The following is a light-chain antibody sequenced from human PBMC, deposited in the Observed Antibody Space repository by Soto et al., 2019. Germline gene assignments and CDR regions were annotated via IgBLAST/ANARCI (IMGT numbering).Light chain of an antibody. V-gene: IGKV1-17*01. CDR2: AAS. CDR3: IQHNSYPVT. J-gene: IGKJ1*01. Sequence: IQLTQSPSSLYASVGDRVTITCRASQAIRTALGWYQQKPGKVPKLLIYAASILQSGVPSRFSGSGSGTDFTLTIRSLQPEDFATYYCIQHNSYPVTFGQGTKVDIK. CDR1: QAIRTA.